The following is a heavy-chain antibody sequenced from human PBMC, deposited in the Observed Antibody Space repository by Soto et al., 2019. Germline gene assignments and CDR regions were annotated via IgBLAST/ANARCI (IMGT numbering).Heavy chain of an antibody. V-gene: IGHV3-7*04. Sequence: GGSLRLSCAIFESTVSRDWMNWVRQAPGKGLEWVAHINQDGSEKYYVDSVKGRFTISRDNAEKSLYLQMNSLRPADTAMYYCSGGVGYAFWGQGTLVTVSS. CDR2: INQDGSEK. CDR3: SGGVGYAF. D-gene: IGHD2-8*02. CDR1: ESTVSRDW. J-gene: IGHJ4*02.